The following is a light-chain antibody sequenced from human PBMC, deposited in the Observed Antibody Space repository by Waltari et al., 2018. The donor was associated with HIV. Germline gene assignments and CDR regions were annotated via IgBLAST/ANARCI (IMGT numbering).Light chain of an antibody. CDR1: NLGDKY. Sequence: SYELSQIPSVSVSPGQTASIPCSGDNLGDKYVSWYQQKPGQSPVVVMYQDNERPSGIPERFSGSNSGNTATLTISGAQAMDEAEYYCQAWDSSAVYVFGTGTKVTVL. J-gene: IGLJ1*01. CDR2: QDN. V-gene: IGLV3-1*01. CDR3: QAWDSSAVYV.